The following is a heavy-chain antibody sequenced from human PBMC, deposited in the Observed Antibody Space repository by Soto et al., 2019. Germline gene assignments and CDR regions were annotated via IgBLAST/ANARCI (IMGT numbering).Heavy chain of an antibody. CDR2: INAGKGDI. D-gene: IGHD3-16*01. CDR1: GYTFINYA. Sequence: ASVNLYCMGSGYTFINYAVHWVSKAPGQRLEWMGWINAGKGDIKMSQKFQGRITFITDASANTVYMELSSLSFDVTAVYHCARGATGFDFWGQGPPVTVSS. CDR3: ARGATGFDF. J-gene: IGHJ4*02. V-gene: IGHV1-3*01.